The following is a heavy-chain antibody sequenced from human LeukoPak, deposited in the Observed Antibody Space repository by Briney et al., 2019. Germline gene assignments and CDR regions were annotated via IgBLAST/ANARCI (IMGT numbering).Heavy chain of an antibody. CDR2: IKSKTDGGTT. Sequence: GGSLRLSCAASGFTFSNAWMSWVRQAPGKGREWGGRIKSKTDGGTTDYAAPVKGRFTISRDDSKNTLYLQMNSLKTEDTAVYYCTTDSNYYDIQENLELDYWGQGTLVTVSS. CDR3: TTDSNYYDIQENLELDY. D-gene: IGHD3-22*01. V-gene: IGHV3-15*01. CDR1: GFTFSNAW. J-gene: IGHJ4*02.